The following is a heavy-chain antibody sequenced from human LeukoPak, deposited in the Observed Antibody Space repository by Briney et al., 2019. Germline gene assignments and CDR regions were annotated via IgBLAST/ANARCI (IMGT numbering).Heavy chain of an antibody. Sequence: GESLKISCKGSGYSFTSYWIGWVRQMPGKGLERMGIIYPGDSDTRYSPSFQGQVTISADKSISTAYLQWSSLKASDTAMYYCARRMAAAGTLADYWGQGTLVTVSS. D-gene: IGHD6-13*01. V-gene: IGHV5-51*01. CDR1: GYSFTSYW. CDR2: IYPGDSDT. J-gene: IGHJ4*02. CDR3: ARRMAAAGTLADY.